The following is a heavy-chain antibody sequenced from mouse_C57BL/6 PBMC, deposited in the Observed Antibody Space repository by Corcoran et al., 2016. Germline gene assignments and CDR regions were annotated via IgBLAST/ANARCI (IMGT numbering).Heavy chain of an antibody. V-gene: IGHV3-2*02. CDR1: GYSISSGYY. Sequence: VQLQESGPGLVTPSEPLSLTCAVSGYSISSGYYWGWIRQPPGKGLEWIGRIFHSGSTYYNPSLKSGVTTSGGKSKNKFARKLSAVNAADTAVHYCASYCSGGSCYPEYNWFDPWGQGTLVTVSS. CDR2: IFHSGST. J-gene: IGHJ4*01. D-gene: IGHD1-1*02. CDR3: ASYCSGGSCYPEYNWFDP.